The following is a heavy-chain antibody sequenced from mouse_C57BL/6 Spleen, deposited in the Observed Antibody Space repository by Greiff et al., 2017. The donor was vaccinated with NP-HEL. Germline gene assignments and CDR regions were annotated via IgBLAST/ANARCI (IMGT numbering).Heavy chain of an antibody. V-gene: IGHV1-81*01. J-gene: IGHJ4*01. CDR3: AREDGYSDYYAMDY. Sequence: QVQLKQSGAELARPGASVKLSCKASGYTFTSYGISWVKQRTGQGLEWIGEIYPRSGNTYYNEKFKGKATLTADKSSSTAYMELRSLTSEDSAVYFCAREDGYSDYYAMDYWGQGTSVTVSS. CDR1: GYTFTSYG. D-gene: IGHD2-3*01. CDR2: IYPRSGNT.